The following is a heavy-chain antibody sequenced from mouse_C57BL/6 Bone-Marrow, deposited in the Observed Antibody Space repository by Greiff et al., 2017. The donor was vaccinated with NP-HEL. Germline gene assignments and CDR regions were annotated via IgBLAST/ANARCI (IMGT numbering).Heavy chain of an antibody. Sequence: EVKLVESGGGLVKPGGSLKLSCAASGFTFSSYAMSWVRQTPEKRLEWVATLSDGGSYTYYPDNVKGRFTISRDTSKNNLYLQMSQLKSEDTDMYYCARESLYYDAMDYWGQGTSVTVSA. CDR1: GFTFSSYA. CDR2: LSDGGSYT. J-gene: IGHJ4*01. CDR3: ARESLYYDAMDY. V-gene: IGHV5-4*01. D-gene: IGHD2-3*01.